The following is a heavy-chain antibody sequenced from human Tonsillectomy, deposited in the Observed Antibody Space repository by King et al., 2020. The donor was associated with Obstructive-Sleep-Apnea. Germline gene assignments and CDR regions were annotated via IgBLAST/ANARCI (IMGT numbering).Heavy chain of an antibody. J-gene: IGHJ4*02. Sequence: QLQESGPGLVKPSETLSLTCTVSGGSISSSSYYWGWIRHPPGKGLEWIGSIYYSGSTYYNPAVKSRVTISVDTSKNQFSLKLRSVTAADTASYYCARHNPYYGSGSYYNEPFDYWGQGTLVTVSS. V-gene: IGHV4-39*01. CDR2: IYYSGST. CDR3: ARHNPYYGSGSYYNEPFDY. D-gene: IGHD3-10*01. CDR1: GGSISSSSYY.